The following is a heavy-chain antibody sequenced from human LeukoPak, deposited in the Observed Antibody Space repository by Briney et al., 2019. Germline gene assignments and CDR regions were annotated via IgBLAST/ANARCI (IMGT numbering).Heavy chain of an antibody. CDR1: GFTFSSYE. Sequence: GGSLRLSCAASGFTFSSYEMNWVRQAPGKGLEWVSGISWNSGSIGYADSVKGRFTISRDNAKNSLYLQMNSLRAEDTALYYCAKSAAYDILTGDFDYWGQGTLVTVSS. CDR3: AKSAAYDILTGDFDY. J-gene: IGHJ4*02. D-gene: IGHD3-9*01. V-gene: IGHV3-9*01. CDR2: ISWNSGSI.